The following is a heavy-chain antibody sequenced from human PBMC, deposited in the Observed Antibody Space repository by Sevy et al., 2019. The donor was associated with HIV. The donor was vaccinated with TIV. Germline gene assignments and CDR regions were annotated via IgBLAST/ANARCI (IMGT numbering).Heavy chain of an antibody. CDR1: GFTFSTYD. D-gene: IGHD7-27*01. V-gene: IGHV3-30-3*01. CDR3: ARDQLGSIDY. J-gene: IGHJ4*02. CDR2: VSSDGSKI. Sequence: GGSLRLSCAVSGFTFSTYDMHWVRQAPGKGLECVAIVSSDGSKINYADSVKGRFTISRNNSRNTLYLQMNSLRAEDTALYYCARDQLGSIDYWGQGTLVTVSS.